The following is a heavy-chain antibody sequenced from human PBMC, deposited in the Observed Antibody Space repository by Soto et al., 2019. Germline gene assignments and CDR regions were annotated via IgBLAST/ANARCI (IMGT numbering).Heavy chain of an antibody. CDR3: ARCIVAAGPIDY. J-gene: IGHJ4*02. V-gene: IGHV4-59*12. CDR2: IYHSGST. Sequence: SETLSLICTVSGGSISSYYGSWIRQPPGKGLEWIGYIYHSGSTNYNPSLKSRVTISVDKSKNQFSLKLSSVTAADTAVYYCARCIVAAGPIDYWGQGTLVTVSS. CDR1: GGSISSYY. D-gene: IGHD6-13*01.